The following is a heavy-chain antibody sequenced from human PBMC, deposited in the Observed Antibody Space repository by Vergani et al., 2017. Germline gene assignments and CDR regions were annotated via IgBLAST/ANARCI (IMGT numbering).Heavy chain of an antibody. CDR1: GFTFSSCS. CDR3: AKVGRSEVAGTFGAFDI. Sequence: EVQLVESGGGLVKPGGSLRLSCAASGFTFSSCSMNWVRQAPGKGLEWVSSISSSSSYIYYADSVKGRFTISRDNAKNSLYLQMNSLRAEDTAVYYCAKVGRSEVAGTFGAFDIWGQGTMVTVSS. V-gene: IGHV3-21*01. D-gene: IGHD6-19*01. CDR2: ISSSSSYI. J-gene: IGHJ3*02.